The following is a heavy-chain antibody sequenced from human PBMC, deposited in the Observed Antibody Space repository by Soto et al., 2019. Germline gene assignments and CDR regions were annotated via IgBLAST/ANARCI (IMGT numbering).Heavy chain of an antibody. Sequence: SETLSLTCAVSGGAISSHYWSWIRQPPGKGLEWIGYLFYAGSPIYNPSLKSRVTLSVDTSKNQFSLRLNSVTAADTAVYYCARAHRERFYYDFSGYYFEYWGLGTLVTVSS. D-gene: IGHD3-22*01. CDR2: LFYAGSP. V-gene: IGHV4-59*11. J-gene: IGHJ4*02. CDR1: GGAISSHY. CDR3: ARAHRERFYYDFSGYYFEY.